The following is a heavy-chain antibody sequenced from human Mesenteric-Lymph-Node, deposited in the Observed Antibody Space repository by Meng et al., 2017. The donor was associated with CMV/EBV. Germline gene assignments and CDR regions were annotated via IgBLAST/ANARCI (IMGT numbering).Heavy chain of an antibody. V-gene: IGHV5-51*01. CDR2: IFPGDSDT. J-gene: IGHJ4*02. CDR1: GYSFTNYW. D-gene: IGHD4-11*01. CDR3: ARSATATTVRLFDY. Sequence: GESLKISCEGSGYSFTNYWIDWVRQVPGKGLEWVGIIFPGDSDTRYSPSFQGQVTISVDKSIKTAYLQWTSLKASDTAIYYCARSATATTVRLFDYWGQGTLVTVSS.